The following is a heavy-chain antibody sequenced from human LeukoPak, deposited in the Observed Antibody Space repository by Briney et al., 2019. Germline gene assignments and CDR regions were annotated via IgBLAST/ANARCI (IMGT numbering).Heavy chain of an antibody. Sequence: GGSLRLSCAASGLTLSSNWMSWVRKAPGKGLEGVANIKQDGSEKYYVDSVKGRFTISRDNAKNSLYLQMNSLRAEDTAVYYCARDPGYCSSTSCYYYFDYWGQGTLVTVSS. CDR2: IKQDGSEK. CDR3: ARDPGYCSSTSCYYYFDY. V-gene: IGHV3-7*03. J-gene: IGHJ4*02. D-gene: IGHD2-2*01. CDR1: GLTLSSNW.